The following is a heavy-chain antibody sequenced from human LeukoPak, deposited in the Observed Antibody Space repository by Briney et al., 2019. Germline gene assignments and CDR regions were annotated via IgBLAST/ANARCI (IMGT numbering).Heavy chain of an antibody. J-gene: IGHJ4*02. CDR3: ATDSRSCRY. Sequence: SGGSLRLSCAASGFTFSTHWMTWVRQAPGKGLEWVANIKLDGSEKYYLDSVKGRFTISRDNAKNSLFLQMNSLRAEDTAMYYCATDSRSCRYWGQGTLVTVSS. CDR2: IKLDGSEK. CDR1: GFTFSTHW. V-gene: IGHV3-7*03.